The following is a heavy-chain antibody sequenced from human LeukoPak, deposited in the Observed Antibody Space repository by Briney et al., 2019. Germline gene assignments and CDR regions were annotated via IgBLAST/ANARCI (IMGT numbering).Heavy chain of an antibody. CDR2: IKEDGSAT. Sequence: HPGGSVRLSCAASGFTFSTYWMTWVRQAPGKGPEWVANIKEDGSATYYVDSVKGRFTISRDNAKKSLYLQMNSLRAEDTAVYYCARDSPGYLAYDSWGQGTLVTVSS. D-gene: IGHD1-1*01. V-gene: IGHV3-7*04. CDR3: ARDSPGYLAYDS. J-gene: IGHJ4*02. CDR1: GFTFSTYW.